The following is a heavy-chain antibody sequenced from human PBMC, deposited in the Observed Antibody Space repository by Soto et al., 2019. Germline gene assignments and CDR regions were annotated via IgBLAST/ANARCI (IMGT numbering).Heavy chain of an antibody. CDR2: ISWNSGSI. CDR3: AKDRGGTGPFDAFDI. V-gene: IGHV3-9*01. J-gene: IGHJ3*02. D-gene: IGHD3-10*01. CDR1: GFTFDDYA. Sequence: GGSPRLSCAASGFTFDDYAMHWVRQAPGKGLEWVSGISWNSGSIGYADSVKGRFTISRDNAKNSLYLQMNSLRAEDTALYYCAKDRGGTGPFDAFDIWGQGTMVTVSS.